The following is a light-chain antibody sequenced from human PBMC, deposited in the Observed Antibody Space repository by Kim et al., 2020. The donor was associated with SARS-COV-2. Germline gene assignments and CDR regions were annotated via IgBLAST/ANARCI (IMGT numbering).Light chain of an antibody. CDR2: GAS. CDR3: LQHNTYPIT. Sequence: ASVEDRATTTCRASQDIRNDLGWYQQNPGRAPKRLIYGASSLQSGVPSRFSGSGSGTEFTLTISSLQPEDFATYFCLQHNTYPITFGQGTRLEIK. CDR1: QDIRND. J-gene: IGKJ5*01. V-gene: IGKV1-17*01.